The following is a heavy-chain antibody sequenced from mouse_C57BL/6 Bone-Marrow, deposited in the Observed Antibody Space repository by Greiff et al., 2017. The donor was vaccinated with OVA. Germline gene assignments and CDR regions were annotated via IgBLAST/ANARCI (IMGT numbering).Heavy chain of an antibody. CDR3: VRHSNHGGFAY. V-gene: IGHV10-1*01. J-gene: IGHJ3*01. CDR1: GFSFNTYA. D-gene: IGHD2-5*01. Sequence: EVQLVESGGGLVQPKGSLKLSCAASGFSFNTYAMNWVRQAPGKGLEWVARIRSKSNNYATYYADSVKDRFTISRDDSESMLYLQMNNLKTEDTAMYYCVRHSNHGGFAYWGQGTLVTVSA. CDR2: IRSKSNNYAT.